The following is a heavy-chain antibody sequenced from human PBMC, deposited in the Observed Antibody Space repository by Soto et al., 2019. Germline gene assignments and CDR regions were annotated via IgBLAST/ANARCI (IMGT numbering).Heavy chain of an antibody. J-gene: IGHJ4*02. CDR1: GVSISNSSYY. Sequence: SETLSLTCTVSGVSISNSSYYWGWIRRPPGKGLEWIGTIYYSGITYYNPSLKSRVTISVDTSKNQFSLKLTSVTAADTAVYYCARHGSNWGQGTLVTVPS. CDR2: IYYSGIT. CDR3: ARHGSN. V-gene: IGHV4-39*01.